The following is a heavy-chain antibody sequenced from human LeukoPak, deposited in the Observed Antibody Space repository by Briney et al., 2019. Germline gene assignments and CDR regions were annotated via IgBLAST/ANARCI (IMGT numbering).Heavy chain of an antibody. V-gene: IGHV4-59*08. CDR3: ARQKLYAFDI. D-gene: IGHD2-2*02. CDR2: IYYSGST. CDR1: GGSISSYY. Sequence: PSETLSLTCTVSGGSISSYYWSWIRQPPGKGLEWIGYIYYSGSTNYNPSLKSRVTISVDTSKNQFSQKLSSVTAADTAVYYCARQKLYAFDIWGQGTMVTVSS. J-gene: IGHJ3*02.